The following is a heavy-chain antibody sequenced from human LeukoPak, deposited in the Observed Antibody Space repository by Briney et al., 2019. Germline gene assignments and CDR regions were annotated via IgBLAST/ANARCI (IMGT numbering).Heavy chain of an antibody. CDR1: GFTFSSYA. D-gene: IGHD2-2*02. CDR2: ISGSGGST. Sequence: GGSLRLSCAASGFTFSSYAMSWVRQAPGKGVEWVSAISGSGGSTYYADSVKGRFTISRDNSKNTLYLQMNSLRAEDTAVYYCAKGLGYCSSTSCYTAIDYWGQGTLVTVSS. V-gene: IGHV3-23*01. J-gene: IGHJ4*02. CDR3: AKGLGYCSSTSCYTAIDY.